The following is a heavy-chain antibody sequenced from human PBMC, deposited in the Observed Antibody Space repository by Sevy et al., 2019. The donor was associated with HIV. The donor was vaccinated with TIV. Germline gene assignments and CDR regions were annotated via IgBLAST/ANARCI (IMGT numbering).Heavy chain of an antibody. V-gene: IGHV1-69*13. J-gene: IGHJ4*02. Sequence: ASVKVSCKASGGTFSSYAISWVRQAPGQGLEWMGGIIPIFGAANYAQNFQGRVTITADESTSTVYMELSSLRSEDTAVYYCAKALYGSGSYYNLGYWGQGTLGTVSS. CDR2: IIPIFGAA. D-gene: IGHD3-10*01. CDR3: AKALYGSGSYYNLGY. CDR1: GGTFSSYA.